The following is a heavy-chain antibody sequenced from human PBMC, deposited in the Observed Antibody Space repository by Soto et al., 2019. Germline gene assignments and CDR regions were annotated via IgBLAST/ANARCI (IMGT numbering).Heavy chain of an antibody. D-gene: IGHD3-16*01. V-gene: IGHV3-30*18. CDR3: AKGLGLGAVFIELDY. CDR1: GFTFSNFG. CDR2: LSYDGGNK. Sequence: QVQLVESGGGVVQPGRSLRLSCAASGFTFSNFGMHWVRQPPGKGLEWVAVLSYDGGNKYYSDSVKGRFTISRDNSENTLYLQMNSLRPEDTAVYYCAKGLGLGAVFIELDYWGQGTLVTVSS. J-gene: IGHJ4*02.